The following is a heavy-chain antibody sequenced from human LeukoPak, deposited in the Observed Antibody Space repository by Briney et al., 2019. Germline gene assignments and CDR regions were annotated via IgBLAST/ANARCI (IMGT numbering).Heavy chain of an antibody. Sequence: SVKVSRKASGGTFSSYAISWVRQAPGQGLEWMGRIIPILGIANYAKKFQGRVTITADKSTSTAYMELSSLRSEDTAVYYCARYETSSWTAIDYWGQGTLVTVSS. CDR2: IIPILGIA. CDR1: GGTFSSYA. CDR3: ARYETSSWTAIDY. D-gene: IGHD6-13*01. V-gene: IGHV1-69*04. J-gene: IGHJ4*02.